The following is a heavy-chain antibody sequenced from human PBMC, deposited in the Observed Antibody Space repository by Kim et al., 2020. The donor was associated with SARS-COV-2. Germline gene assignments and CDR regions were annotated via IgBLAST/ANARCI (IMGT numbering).Heavy chain of an antibody. CDR3: ARRVGVNNWFDP. Sequence: KYSQKFQGRVTITRDTSASTAYMELSSLRSEDTAVYYCARRVGVNNWFDPWGQGTLVTVSS. V-gene: IGHV1-3*01. D-gene: IGHD1-26*01. J-gene: IGHJ5*02.